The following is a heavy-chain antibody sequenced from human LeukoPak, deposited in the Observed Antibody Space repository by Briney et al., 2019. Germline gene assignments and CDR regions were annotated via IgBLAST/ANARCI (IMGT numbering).Heavy chain of an antibody. J-gene: IGHJ4*02. Sequence: ETLSLTCTVSGGSISSSGYYWGWIRQAPGKGLEWVSTSGDRTYYADSVKGRFTISRDNSKNTLYLQMNSLRAEDTAVYYCAKVSRGSGWVVPFDYWGQGTLVTVSS. D-gene: IGHD6-19*01. CDR3: AKVSRGSGWVVPFDY. V-gene: IGHV3-23*01. CDR2: SGDRT. CDR1: GGSISSSGYY.